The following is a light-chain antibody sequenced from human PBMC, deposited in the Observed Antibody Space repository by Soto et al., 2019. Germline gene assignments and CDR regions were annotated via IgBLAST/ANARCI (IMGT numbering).Light chain of an antibody. Sequence: QSALTQPASVSGSPGQSITISCTGTSSDVGGYNYVSWYQQHPGKAPKLMIYDVSNQPSWVSNRVSGSKSGNTASLTISWLHAEDEADYYCSSYTSSSPVVFGGGTKLTVL. CDR2: DVS. V-gene: IGLV2-14*01. J-gene: IGLJ2*01. CDR3: SSYTSSSPVV. CDR1: SSDVGGYNY.